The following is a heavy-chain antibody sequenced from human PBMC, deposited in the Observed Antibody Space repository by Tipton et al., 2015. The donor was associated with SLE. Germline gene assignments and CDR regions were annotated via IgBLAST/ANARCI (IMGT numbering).Heavy chain of an antibody. V-gene: IGHV3-23*01. D-gene: IGHD4-17*01. CDR2: ISASGDDT. CDR1: GFTFSSYA. J-gene: IGHJ3*02. Sequence: GSLRLSCAASGFTFSSYAMSWVRQAPGKGLEWVSAISASGDDTYYADSVKGRFTISRDNSKSTLYLQMNSLRAEDTAVYYCARSRYGDYPEDIWGQGTMVTVSS. CDR3: ARSRYGDYPEDI.